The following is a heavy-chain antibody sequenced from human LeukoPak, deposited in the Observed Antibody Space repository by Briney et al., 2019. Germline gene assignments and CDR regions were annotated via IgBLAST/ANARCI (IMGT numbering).Heavy chain of an antibody. CDR3: ARVNRGMITFGGVIAPGDAFDI. V-gene: IGHV1-2*02. Sequence: ASVKVSCKASGYTLTGYYMHWVRQAPGQGLEWMGWINPNSGGTNYAQKFQGRVTMTRDTSISTAYMELSRLRSDDTAVYYCARVNRGMITFGGVIAPGDAFDIWGQGTMVTVSS. CDR2: INPNSGGT. D-gene: IGHD3-16*02. CDR1: GYTLTGYY. J-gene: IGHJ3*02.